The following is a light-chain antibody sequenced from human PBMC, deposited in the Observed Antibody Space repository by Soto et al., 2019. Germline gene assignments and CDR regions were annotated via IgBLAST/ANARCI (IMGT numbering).Light chain of an antibody. CDR3: SSYTSSSTLVV. Sequence: QSALTQPASVSGSLGQSITISCTGTNSDVGGYDYVSWYQQHPGKAPKLMIYEVSNRPSGVSNRFSGSKSGNTASLTISGLQAEDETHIYCSSYTSSSTLVVFGGGTKLTVL. V-gene: IGLV2-14*01. CDR1: NSDVGGYDY. CDR2: EVS. J-gene: IGLJ2*01.